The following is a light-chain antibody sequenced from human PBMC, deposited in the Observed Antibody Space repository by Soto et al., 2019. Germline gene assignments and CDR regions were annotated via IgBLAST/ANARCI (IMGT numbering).Light chain of an antibody. CDR3: QQYEDFPLT. CDR1: QDISNY. CDR2: DAS. Sequence: DIEMTQSPSSLSASVGDRVTITCQASQDISNYLNWYQQKTGRAPKLLIYDASSLESGVSSRFSGSGSGTHFTFTISSLQPDDIATYYCQQYEDFPLTFGQGTRPDIK. J-gene: IGKJ5*01. V-gene: IGKV1-33*01.